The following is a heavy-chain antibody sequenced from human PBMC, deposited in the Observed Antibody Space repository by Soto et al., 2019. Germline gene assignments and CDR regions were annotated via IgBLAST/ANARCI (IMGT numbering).Heavy chain of an antibody. D-gene: IGHD2-15*01. CDR3: AGGNCSGGSCLDY. J-gene: IGHJ4*02. CDR2: INHSGST. CDR1: GFTFSSCA. Sequence: GSLRLSCVASGFTFSSCAMSWVRQAPGKGLEWIGEINHSGSTNYNPSLKSRVTISVDTSKNQFSLKLSSVTAADTAVYYCAGGNCSGGSCLDYWGQGTLVTVSS. V-gene: IGHV4-34*08.